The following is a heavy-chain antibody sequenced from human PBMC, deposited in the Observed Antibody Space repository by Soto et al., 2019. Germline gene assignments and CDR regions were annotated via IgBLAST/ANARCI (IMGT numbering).Heavy chain of an antibody. CDR1: GYIFSDYY. CDR3: ARVLYRNVIHA. Sequence: QVQLVQSGSDVKKPGASFTVSCKASGYIFSDYYIHWVRQAPGQGLEWMGWSDPRNGGTKYAQKFQDSLTMTTDTSTSTAFLELRRLRLDDTAVFFCARVLYRNVIHAWGQGTLVTVSS. CDR2: SDPRNGGT. D-gene: IGHD5-18*01. V-gene: IGHV1-2*02. J-gene: IGHJ4*02.